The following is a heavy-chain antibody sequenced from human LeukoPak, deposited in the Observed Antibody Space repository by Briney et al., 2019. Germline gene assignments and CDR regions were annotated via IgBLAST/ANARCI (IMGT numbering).Heavy chain of an antibody. CDR2: INSDGSST. Sequence: PGRFLRLSCAASGFTFSSHAVHWGRQAPGKGLVWVSRINSDGSSTSYADSVKDRFTISRDNAKNTVYLQMSSLRADDTAVYYCARDGLGSSYYYWGQGALVTVSS. J-gene: IGHJ4*02. CDR3: ARDGLGSSYYY. D-gene: IGHD4-11*01. CDR1: GFTFSSHA. V-gene: IGHV3-74*01.